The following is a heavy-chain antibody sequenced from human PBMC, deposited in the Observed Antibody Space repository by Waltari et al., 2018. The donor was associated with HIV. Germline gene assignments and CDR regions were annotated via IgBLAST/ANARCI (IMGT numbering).Heavy chain of an antibody. D-gene: IGHD2-2*01. J-gene: IGHJ6*02. CDR2: INHSGST. Sequence: QVQLQQWGAGLLKPSETLALTCAVYGGSFRGSYWSCIRQPPGKGLEWIGEINHSGSTNYNPSLKSRVTISVDTSKNQFSLKLSSVTAADTAVYYCARHRTVVVPASGMDVWGQGTTVTVSS. V-gene: IGHV4-34*01. CDR1: GGSFRGSY. CDR3: ARHRTVVVPASGMDV.